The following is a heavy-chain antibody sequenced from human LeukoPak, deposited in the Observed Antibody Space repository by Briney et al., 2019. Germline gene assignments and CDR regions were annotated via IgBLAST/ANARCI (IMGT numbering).Heavy chain of an antibody. CDR1: GGSISSYY. CDR3: ARHRVDDFWCGYPDAFDI. D-gene: IGHD3-3*01. J-gene: IGHJ3*02. Sequence: SETLSLTCTVSGGSISSYYWSWIRQPPGKGLEWIGYIYTSVSTNYNPSLKSRVTISVDTSKNQFSLKLSSVTAADTAVYYCARHRVDDFWCGYPDAFDIWGQGTMVTVSS. V-gene: IGHV4-4*09. CDR2: IYTSVST.